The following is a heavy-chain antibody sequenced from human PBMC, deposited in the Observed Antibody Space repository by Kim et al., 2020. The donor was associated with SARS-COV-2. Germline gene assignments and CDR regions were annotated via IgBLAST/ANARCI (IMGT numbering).Heavy chain of an antibody. J-gene: IGHJ6*03. CDR3: ARLHSGVY. Sequence: GGSLRLSCAASGFSFSTYTMDWVRQSPGKGLEWVSFVTGDTSHIYYADSVKGRLTISRDNAKNSLYLQMDNLRVEDTAVYYCARLHSGVYWGNGT. V-gene: IGHV3-21*01. CDR2: VTGDTSHI. CDR1: GFSFSTYT. D-gene: IGHD4-17*01.